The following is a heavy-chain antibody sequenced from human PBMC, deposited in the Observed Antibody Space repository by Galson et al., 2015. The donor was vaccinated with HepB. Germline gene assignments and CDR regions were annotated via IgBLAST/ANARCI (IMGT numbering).Heavy chain of an antibody. CDR3: TTDRTFSSVYYVNYYHSAMHV. CDR2: IKSKTDGGTT. CDR1: GFTFNNAW. J-gene: IGHJ6*02. V-gene: IGHV3-15*01. D-gene: IGHD6-25*01. Sequence: SLRLSCAASGFTFNNAWMSWVRQAPGKGLEWVGRIKSKTDGGTTDYAAPVKGRFSISRDDSKNILYLQMNSLKTDDTAVYYCTTDRTFSSVYYVNYYHSAMHVWRQGTTVTVSS.